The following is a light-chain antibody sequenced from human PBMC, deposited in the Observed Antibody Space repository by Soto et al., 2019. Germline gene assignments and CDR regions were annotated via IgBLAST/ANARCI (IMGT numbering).Light chain of an antibody. CDR1: HDMKNY. J-gene: IGKJ5*01. Sequence: DIQMTQSPSSLSVSIGDRVTITCQASHDMKNYLNWYQLKPGKAPKLLVYEASDLETGVSSRFSGSGSGTHFTLTIDNLQPEDIATYYCQQFDDFPPTFGQGTRLEIK. V-gene: IGKV1-33*01. CDR2: EAS. CDR3: QQFDDFPPT.